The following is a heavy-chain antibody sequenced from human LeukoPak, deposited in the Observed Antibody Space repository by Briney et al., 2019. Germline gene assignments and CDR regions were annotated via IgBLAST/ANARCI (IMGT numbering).Heavy chain of an antibody. V-gene: IGHV4-4*07. J-gene: IGHJ4*02. D-gene: IGHD2-15*01. CDR3: ARDIGGSFYSFFDY. CDR2: IYSSGST. Sequence: SETLSLTCTVSGGSISSFYWSWIRQPAGKGLEWVGRIYSSGSTNYNPSQKSRVTMSIDTSKNQFSLKLRSVTAADTAVYYCARDIGGSFYSFFDYWGQGTLVTVSS. CDR1: GGSISSFY.